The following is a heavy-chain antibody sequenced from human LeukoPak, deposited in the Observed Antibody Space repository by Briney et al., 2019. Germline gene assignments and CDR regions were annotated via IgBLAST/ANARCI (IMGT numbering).Heavy chain of an antibody. CDR2: ISAYNGNT. V-gene: IGHV1-18*01. CDR1: GYTFTSYG. Sequence: ASVKVSCKASGYTFTSYGISWVRQAPGQGLEWMGWISAYNGNTNYAQKLQGRVTMTTDTSTSTAYMELRSLRSDDTAVYYCARDPDYYYGSGSYFWFDPWGQGTLVTVSS. J-gene: IGHJ5*02. CDR3: ARDPDYYYGSGSYFWFDP. D-gene: IGHD3-10*01.